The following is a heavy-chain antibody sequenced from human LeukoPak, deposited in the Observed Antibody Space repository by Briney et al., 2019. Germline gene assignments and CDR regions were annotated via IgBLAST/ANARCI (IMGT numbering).Heavy chain of an antibody. CDR1: GYTFTSYG. CDR3: ARDVNSVWFGEARFDP. J-gene: IGHJ5*02. V-gene: IGHV1-18*04. CDR2: ISAYNGNT. Sequence: GASVNVSCKASGYTFTSYGISWVRQAPGQGLEWMGWISAYNGNTNYAQKLQGRVTMTTDTSTSTAYMELRSLRSDDTAVYYCARDVNSVWFGEARFDPWGQGTLVTVSP. D-gene: IGHD3-10*01.